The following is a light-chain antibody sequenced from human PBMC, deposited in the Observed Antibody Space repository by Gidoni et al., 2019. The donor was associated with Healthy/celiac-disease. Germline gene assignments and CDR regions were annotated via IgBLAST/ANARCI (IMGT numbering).Light chain of an antibody. J-gene: IGLJ3*02. CDR1: SSDVGSYNL. CDR2: EVS. Sequence: QSALTQPASVSGSPGPSITISCTGTSSDVGSYNLVSWYQQHPGKAPKRMIYEVSKRPSGVSNRFSGSKSGNTASLTISGLQAEDEADYYCCSYAGSSPWVFGGGTKLTVL. V-gene: IGLV2-23*02. CDR3: CSYAGSSPWV.